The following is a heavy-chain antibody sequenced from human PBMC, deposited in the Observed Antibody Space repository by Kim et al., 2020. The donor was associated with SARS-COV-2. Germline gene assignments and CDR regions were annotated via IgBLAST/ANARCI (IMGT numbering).Heavy chain of an antibody. CDR1: GFTVSSNY. Sequence: GGSLRLSCAASGFTVSSNYMSWVRQAPGKGLEWVSVIYSGGSTYYADSVKGRFTISRDNSKNTLYLQMNSLRAEDTAVYYCARDTPLWFGEFYFDYWGQGTLVTVSS. CDR3: ARDTPLWFGEFYFDY. CDR2: IYSGGST. J-gene: IGHJ4*02. V-gene: IGHV3-66*01. D-gene: IGHD3-10*01.